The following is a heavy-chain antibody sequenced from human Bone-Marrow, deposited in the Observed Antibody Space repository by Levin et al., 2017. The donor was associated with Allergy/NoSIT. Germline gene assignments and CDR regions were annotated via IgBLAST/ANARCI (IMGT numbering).Heavy chain of an antibody. Sequence: GGSLRLSCAASGFSFKNSGMLWVRQAPGKGLEWVSSLDGSSGKTHYADSVKGRFTISREYSKNTLFLQMNSLRVEDTARYYCAKAGTTVMLDYSYLDVWGEGTAVTVSS. V-gene: IGHV3-23*01. CDR3: AKAGTTVMLDYSYLDV. D-gene: IGHD4-17*01. J-gene: IGHJ6*03. CDR2: LDGSSGKT. CDR1: GFSFKNSG.